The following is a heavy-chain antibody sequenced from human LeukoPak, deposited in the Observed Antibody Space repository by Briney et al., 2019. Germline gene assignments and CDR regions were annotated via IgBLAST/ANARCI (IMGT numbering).Heavy chain of an antibody. V-gene: IGHV3-23*01. CDR1: GFTFSSYG. D-gene: IGHD4-17*01. CDR3: ARDKYDYGDYGAFDI. CDR2: VDIASTP. Sequence: GGSLRLSCAASGFTFSSYGMSWVRLAPGKGLEWVSAVDIASTPYYADSVKGRFTISRDNSKNTLYLQMNSLRAEDTAVYYCARDKYDYGDYGAFDIWGQGTMVTVSS. J-gene: IGHJ3*02.